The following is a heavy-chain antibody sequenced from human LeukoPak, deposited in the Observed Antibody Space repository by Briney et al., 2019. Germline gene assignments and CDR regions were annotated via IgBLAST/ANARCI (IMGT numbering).Heavy chain of an antibody. CDR3: AGERGDQTDY. D-gene: IGHD3-16*01. J-gene: IGHJ4*02. V-gene: IGHV3-74*01. CDR2: INSDGSTT. Sequence: GGSLRLSSAASGFTFSSYWMHWVRQAPGKGLVWVSRINSDGSTTGYADSVKGRFTISRDNTKNTLYLQMNSLRAEDTAVYYCAGERGDQTDYWGQGTRVTVSS. CDR1: GFTFSSYW.